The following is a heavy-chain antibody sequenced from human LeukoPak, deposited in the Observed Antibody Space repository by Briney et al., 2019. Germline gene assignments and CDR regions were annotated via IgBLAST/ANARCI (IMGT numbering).Heavy chain of an antibody. CDR2: IYYSGST. V-gene: IGHV4-59*01. D-gene: IGHD6-19*01. CDR3: ARMGSGWPHYYYGMDV. CDR1: GGSMSPYH. J-gene: IGHJ6*02. Sequence: SETLSLTCTVSGGSMSPYHWGWIRQPPGKGLEWIGYIYYSGSTNYNPSLKSRVTISVDTSKNQFSLKLSSVTAADTAVYYCARMGSGWPHYYYGMDVWGQGTTVTVSS.